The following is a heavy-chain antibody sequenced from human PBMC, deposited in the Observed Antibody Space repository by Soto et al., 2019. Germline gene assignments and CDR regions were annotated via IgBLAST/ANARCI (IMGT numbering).Heavy chain of an antibody. Sequence: QVQLVESGGGLVKPGGSLRLSCAASGFTFSDYYMSWIRQAPGKGLEWVSYITSSSSYTNYADSVKGRFNISRDNAKNSLYLQRNSLRAEDTAVYYCARDHHRYSGYDYVDYWGQGTLVTVSS. J-gene: IGHJ4*02. CDR3: ARDHHRYSGYDYVDY. V-gene: IGHV3-11*05. CDR2: ITSSSSYT. CDR1: GFTFSDYY. D-gene: IGHD5-12*01.